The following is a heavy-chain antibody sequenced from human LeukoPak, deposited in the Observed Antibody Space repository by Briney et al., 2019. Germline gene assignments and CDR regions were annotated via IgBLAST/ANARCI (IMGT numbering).Heavy chain of an antibody. CDR2: ISSYNDNT. V-gene: IGHV1-18*01. CDR3: ARYCDSTSCYSPLYYMDV. D-gene: IGHD2-2*02. J-gene: IGHJ6*03. Sequence: ASVKVSCKASGGTFSSYAISWVRQAPGQGLEWMGWISSYNDNTHYAQKLQGRVTMTTDTSTSTAYMELRSLRSDDTAVYYCARYCDSTSCYSPLYYMDVWGKGTTVTVSS. CDR1: GGTFSSYA.